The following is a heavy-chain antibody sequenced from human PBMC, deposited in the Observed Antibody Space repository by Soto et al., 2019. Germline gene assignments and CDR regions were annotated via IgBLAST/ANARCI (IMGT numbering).Heavy chain of an antibody. V-gene: IGHV4-59*01. CDR1: GGSISSYY. CDR2: IYYSGST. D-gene: IGHD3-9*01. Sequence: SETLSLTCTVSGGSISSYYWSWIRQPPGKGLEWIGYIYYSGSTNYNPSLKSRVTISVDTSKNQFSLKLSSVTAADTAVYYCARLTSFYYGMDVWGQGTTVTVSS. J-gene: IGHJ6*02. CDR3: ARLTSFYYGMDV.